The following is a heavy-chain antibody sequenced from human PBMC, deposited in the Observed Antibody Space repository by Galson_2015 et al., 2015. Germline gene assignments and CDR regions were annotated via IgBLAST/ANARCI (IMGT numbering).Heavy chain of an antibody. D-gene: IGHD1-26*01. CDR1: GGSISSYY. J-gene: IGHJ3*02. Sequence: SETLSLTCTVSGGSISSYYWTWIRQPPGKGLEWIGYVYYSGGTSYNPSLKSRVTISVETSKNQFSLKLSSVTAADTAVYYCARHASWYSGHHDAFDIWGQGTMVTVSS. CDR3: ARHASWYSGHHDAFDI. CDR2: VYYSGGT. V-gene: IGHV4-59*08.